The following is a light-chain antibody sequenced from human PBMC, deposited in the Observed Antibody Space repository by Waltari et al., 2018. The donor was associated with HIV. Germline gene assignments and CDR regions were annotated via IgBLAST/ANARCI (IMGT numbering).Light chain of an antibody. CDR1: QSVISRF. CDR2: DAS. V-gene: IGKV3-20*01. CDR3: QQYGSSQVT. Sequence: EIVLTQSPGTLSLSPGARATLSCRASQSVISRFLAWYQQKHGQAPRLLIYDASRRATGIPDRFSGSGSGTDFTLTISRLEPEDFAVYYCQQYGSSQVTFGQGTRVDI. J-gene: IGKJ1*01.